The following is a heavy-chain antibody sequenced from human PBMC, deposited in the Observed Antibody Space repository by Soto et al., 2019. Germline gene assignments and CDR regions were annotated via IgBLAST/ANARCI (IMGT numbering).Heavy chain of an antibody. D-gene: IGHD5-12*01. CDR3: ARGVGTIGP. CDR2: IYYSGST. V-gene: IGHV4-59*01. J-gene: IGHJ5*02. Sequence: PSETLSLTCTVSGDSISSYYWSWIRQPPGKGLEWIGYIYYSGSTNYNPSLKSRVTISVDTPKNQFSLKLTSVTAADTAVYYCARGVGTIGPWGQGTLVTVSS. CDR1: GDSISSYY.